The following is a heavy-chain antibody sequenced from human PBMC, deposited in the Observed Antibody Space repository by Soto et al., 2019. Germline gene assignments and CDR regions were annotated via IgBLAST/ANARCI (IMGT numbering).Heavy chain of an antibody. D-gene: IGHD5-18*01. J-gene: IGHJ6*02. CDR1: GYNFSTDW. CDR2: IYPADSDT. V-gene: IGHV5-51*01. Sequence: ESLKISCKGSGYNFSTDWIGWVRQMPGKGLEWMGIIYPADSDTRYSPSSQGQVTISADKSISTAYLQWSSLKASDTDMYYCARYWHSYSLNYYRGMDVWGQGTTVTVSS. CDR3: ARYWHSYSLNYYRGMDV.